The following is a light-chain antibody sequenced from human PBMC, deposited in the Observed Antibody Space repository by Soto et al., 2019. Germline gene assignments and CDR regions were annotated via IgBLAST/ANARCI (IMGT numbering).Light chain of an antibody. CDR1: QSVGGS. J-gene: IGKJ5*01. V-gene: IGKV3-15*01. CDR2: RAS. Sequence: EIVMTQSPATLSVSPGERDTLSCRASQSVGGSLAWYQQKPGQAPRLLIYRASTRATGIPARFSGSGSGAEFTLTISSLRSEDFAVYYWQQYNNWPPITFGQGTRLEI. CDR3: QQYNNWPPIT.